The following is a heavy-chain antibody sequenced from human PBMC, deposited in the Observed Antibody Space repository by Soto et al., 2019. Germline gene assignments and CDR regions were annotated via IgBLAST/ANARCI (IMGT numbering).Heavy chain of an antibody. CDR2: INHSGST. CDR3: ARRYSSGWSRVSNYFDY. J-gene: IGHJ4*02. V-gene: IGHV4-34*01. Sequence: ASETLSLTCAVYGGTFRGYYWSWIRQPPGKGLEWIGEINHSGSTNYNPSLKSRVTISVDTSKNQFSLKLSSVTAADTAVYYCARRYSSGWSRVSNYFDYWGQGTLVTVSS. CDR1: GGTFRGYY. D-gene: IGHD6-19*01.